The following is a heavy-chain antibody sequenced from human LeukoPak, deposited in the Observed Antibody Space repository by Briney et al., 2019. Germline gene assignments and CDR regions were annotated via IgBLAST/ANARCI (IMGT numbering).Heavy chain of an antibody. J-gene: IGHJ4*02. CDR2: IIPIFGTA. Sequence: ASVKVSCKASRGTLSSYAISWVRQAPGQGLEWMGRIIPIFGTANYAQKFQGRVTITTDESTSTAYMELSSLRSEDTAVYYCARVADTAMEYYFDYWGQGTLVTVSS. D-gene: IGHD5-18*01. V-gene: IGHV1-69*05. CDR1: RGTLSSYA. CDR3: ARVADTAMEYYFDY.